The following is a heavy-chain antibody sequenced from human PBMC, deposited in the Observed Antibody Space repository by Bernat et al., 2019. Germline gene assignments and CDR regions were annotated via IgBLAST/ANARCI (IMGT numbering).Heavy chain of an antibody. CDR3: ARIGGVCIMITQFDL. Sequence: QVQLQESGPGLVKPSETLSLTCAVSGYSISSGYYWGWIRQPPGKGLEWIGSIYHSGSNYYNPSLKSRVTITVNTSKNQFSMRLSSVAAADAAVYYCARIGGVCIMITQFDLWGRGTLVTVSS. J-gene: IGHJ2*01. CDR1: GYSISSGYY. D-gene: IGHD3-16*01. V-gene: IGHV4-38-2*01. CDR2: IYHSGSN.